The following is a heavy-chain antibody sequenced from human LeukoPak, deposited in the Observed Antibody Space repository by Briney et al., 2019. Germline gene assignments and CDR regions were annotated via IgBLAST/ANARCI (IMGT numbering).Heavy chain of an antibody. V-gene: IGHV4-38-2*02. CDR3: ARSEGMATITYFDY. D-gene: IGHD5-24*01. J-gene: IGHJ4*02. CDR1: GYSVTINYY. CDR2: IYHSGTT. Sequence: SETLSLTCTVSGYSVTINYYWGWIRQPPGKGLEWIGSIYHSGTTYYNPSLKSRPALSLDTSKNQFSLKLSSVTASDTAVYYCARSEGMATITYFDYWGQGTLVTVSS.